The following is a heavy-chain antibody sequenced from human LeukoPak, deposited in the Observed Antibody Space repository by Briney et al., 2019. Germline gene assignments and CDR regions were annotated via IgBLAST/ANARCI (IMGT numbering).Heavy chain of an antibody. Sequence: ASVKVSCKASGGTFSCYANSWVRQAPGQGLEWKGVIIPIFSTANYAQKFHGRVTITADESTITAYMELSSLRSDDTAVYYCARPTKTDCSSTSCYFYYYYYGMDVWGQETTVTVSS. D-gene: IGHD2-2*01. CDR3: ARPTKTDCSSTSCYFYYYYYGMDV. V-gene: IGHV1-69*13. CDR2: IIPIFSTA. CDR1: GGTFSCYA. J-gene: IGHJ6*02.